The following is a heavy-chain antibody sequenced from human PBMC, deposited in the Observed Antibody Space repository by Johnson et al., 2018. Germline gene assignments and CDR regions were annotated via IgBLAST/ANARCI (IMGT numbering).Heavy chain of an antibody. D-gene: IGHD4-23*01. CDR1: GFTFDDYA. CDR2: ISYDGSNT. CDR3: ARGEARMTTVVPRGYHMDV. V-gene: IGHV3-30*03. Sequence: VQLVESGGGLVQPGRSLRLSCAASGFTFDDYAMHWVRQAPGKGLEWVAVISYDGSNTYYADSVKGRFTISRDNSKNTLYLQMNSLRDEDTAVDYRARGEARMTTVVPRGYHMDVWDKGTTVTVSS. J-gene: IGHJ6*03.